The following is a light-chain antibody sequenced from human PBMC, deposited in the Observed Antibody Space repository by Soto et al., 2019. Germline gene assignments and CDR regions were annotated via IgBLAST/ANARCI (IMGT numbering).Light chain of an antibody. Sequence: DIQMTQSTSTLSASVGDRVTITCRASQSISSWLAWYQQKPGKAPKLLIYKASSLESGVPSRFSGSGSGTEFTLTISSLQPDDFATHYCQQYNSYPITFGQGTRLEIK. V-gene: IGKV1-5*03. CDR2: KAS. J-gene: IGKJ5*01. CDR1: QSISSW. CDR3: QQYNSYPIT.